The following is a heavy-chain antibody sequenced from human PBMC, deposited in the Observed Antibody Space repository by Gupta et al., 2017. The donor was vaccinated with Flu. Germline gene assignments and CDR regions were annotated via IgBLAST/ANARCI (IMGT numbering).Heavy chain of an antibody. J-gene: IGHJ6*03. CDR3: VVGREVPNVDYYLDV. V-gene: IGHV4-34*10. Sequence: RQAPGQGLEGIGEITHRGEITYTVSLESRPTLSVDSSKNEVALNLKSVTAADTAVYYCVVGREVPNVDYYLDVWHKGTTVVVSS. D-gene: IGHD2-15*01. CDR2: ITHRGEI.